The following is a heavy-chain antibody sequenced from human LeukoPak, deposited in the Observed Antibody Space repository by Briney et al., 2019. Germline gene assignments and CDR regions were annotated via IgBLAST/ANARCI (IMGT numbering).Heavy chain of an antibody. CDR2: IYHSGST. CDR1: GYSISSGYY. Sequence: SETLSLTCTVSGYSISSGYYWGWIRQPPGKGLEWIGSIYHSGSTYYNPSLKSRVTISVDTSKNQFSLKLSSVTAADAAVYYCARDGRGLGFYYYYMDVWGKGTTVTVSS. CDR3: ARDGRGLGFYYYYMDV. J-gene: IGHJ6*03. V-gene: IGHV4-38-2*02.